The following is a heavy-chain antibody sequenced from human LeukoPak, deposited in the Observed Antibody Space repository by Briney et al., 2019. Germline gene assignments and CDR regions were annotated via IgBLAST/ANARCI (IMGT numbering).Heavy chain of an antibody. J-gene: IGHJ4*02. Sequence: PGGSLRLSCAASGFTFTSYWMHWVRQAPGKGLEWVANIKQDGSEKNYVDSVKGRFTISRDNAKNSLYLQMNSLRAEDTAVYCCASGLELDYWGQGTLVTVSS. CDR2: IKQDGSEK. CDR1: GFTFTSYW. V-gene: IGHV3-7*03. CDR3: ASGLELDY.